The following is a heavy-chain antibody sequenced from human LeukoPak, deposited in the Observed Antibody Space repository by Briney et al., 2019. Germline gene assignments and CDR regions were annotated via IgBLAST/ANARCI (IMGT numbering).Heavy chain of an antibody. CDR3: ARHENIVVVVAATGFDN. V-gene: IGHV4-30-4*08. D-gene: IGHD2-15*01. CDR1: GGSISSGDYY. Sequence: SKTLSLTCTVSGGSISSGDYYWSWIRQPPGKGLEWIGYIYYSGSTYYNPSLKSRVTISVDTSKNQFSLKLSSVTAADTAVYYCARHENIVVVVAATGFDNWGQGTLVTVSS. CDR2: IYYSGST. J-gene: IGHJ4*02.